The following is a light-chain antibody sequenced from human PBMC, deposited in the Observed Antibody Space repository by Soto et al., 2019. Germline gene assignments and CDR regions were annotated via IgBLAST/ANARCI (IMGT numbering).Light chain of an antibody. CDR1: QSVSSY. V-gene: IGKV3-15*01. CDR2: GAS. J-gene: IGKJ1*01. Sequence: EIVLTQSPATLSLSPGERATLSCRASQSVSSYLAWYQQKPGQAPRLLIYGASTRAPGFPARFSGSGSGTDFTLTISSLQSEDFAVYYCKQYNNWPWTFGQGTKVDIK. CDR3: KQYNNWPWT.